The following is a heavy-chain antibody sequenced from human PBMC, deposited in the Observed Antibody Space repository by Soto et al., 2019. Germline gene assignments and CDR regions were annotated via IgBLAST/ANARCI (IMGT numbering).Heavy chain of an antibody. V-gene: IGHV1-69*01. D-gene: IGHD3-16*01. J-gene: IGHJ4*02. CDR2: LIPLIGTP. CDR3: ESGTGVTFGGVSREFDY. CDR1: GGTFSNNV. Sequence: QVQLVQSGAEVKKPGSSVKVSCKASGGTFSNNVFTWVRQAPGQRLEWMGRLIPLIGTPIYAQKFQGRLTITADESTSTGYMAPSSLTSDDTAVYYCESGTGVTFGGVSREFDYCGRGTLVTDFS.